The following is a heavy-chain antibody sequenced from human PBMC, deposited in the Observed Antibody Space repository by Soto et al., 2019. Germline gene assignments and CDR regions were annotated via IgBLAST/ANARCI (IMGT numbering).Heavy chain of an antibody. V-gene: IGHV1-18*01. Sequence: SVKLSCKECGYTIEEISRRWVRQAPGQGLEWMGWISAYNGNTNYAQKLQGRVTMTTDTSTTTAYMELRSLRSDDTAVYYCARDLSGNPGYWGQGTLVTVSS. CDR3: ARDLSGNPGY. J-gene: IGHJ4*02. D-gene: IGHD2-15*01. CDR1: GYTIEEIS. CDR2: ISAYNGNT.